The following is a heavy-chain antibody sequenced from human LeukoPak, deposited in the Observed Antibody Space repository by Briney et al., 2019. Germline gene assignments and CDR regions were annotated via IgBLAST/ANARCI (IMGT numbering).Heavy chain of an antibody. J-gene: IGHJ4*02. CDR3: ASGIEGSSWHPYFDY. CDR2: ISAYNGNT. CDR1: GYTFTSYG. Sequence: GASVKVSCKASGYTFTSYGISWVRQAPGQGLEWMGWISAYNGNTNYAQKLQGRVTMTTDTSTSTAYMELRSLRSDDTAVYYCASGIEGSSWHPYFDYWGQGTLVTVSS. D-gene: IGHD6-13*01. V-gene: IGHV1-18*01.